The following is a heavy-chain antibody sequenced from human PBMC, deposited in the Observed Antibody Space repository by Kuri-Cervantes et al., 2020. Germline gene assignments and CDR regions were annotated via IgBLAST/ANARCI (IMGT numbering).Heavy chain of an antibody. CDR3: AREKMVRGVISRVWFDP. Sequence: ESLKISCTVSGGSISSSSYYWGWIRQPPGKGLEWIGSIYYSGSTYYNPSLKSRVTISVDTSKNQFSLKLSSVTAADTAVYYCAREKMVRGVISRVWFDPWGQGTRGTESS. CDR2: IYYSGST. CDR1: GGSISSSSYY. D-gene: IGHD3-10*01. J-gene: IGHJ5*02. V-gene: IGHV4-39*07.